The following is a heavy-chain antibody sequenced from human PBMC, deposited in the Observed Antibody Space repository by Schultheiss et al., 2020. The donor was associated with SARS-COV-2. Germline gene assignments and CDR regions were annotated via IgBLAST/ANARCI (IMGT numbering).Heavy chain of an antibody. CDR2: MNPNSGNT. V-gene: IGHV1-8*01. CDR3: ARDLLAAAGSY. D-gene: IGHD6-13*01. J-gene: IGHJ4*02. Sequence: ASVKVSCKASGYTFTSYDINWVRQATGQGLEWMGWMNPNSGNTGYAQKFQGRVTITADESTSTAYMELSSLRSEDTAVYYCARDLLAAAGSYWGQGTLVTVSS. CDR1: GYTFTSYD.